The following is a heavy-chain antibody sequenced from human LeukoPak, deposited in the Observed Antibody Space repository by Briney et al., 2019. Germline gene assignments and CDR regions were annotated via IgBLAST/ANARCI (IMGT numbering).Heavy chain of an antibody. D-gene: IGHD6-13*01. CDR3: ARGSTGYSSSWYQYYVY. J-gene: IGHJ4*02. CDR1: GGSISSGGYY. V-gene: IGHV4-31*11. Sequence: KTSETLSLTCAVSGGSISSGGYYWSWIRQHPGKGLEWIGYIYYSGSTYYNPSLKSRVTISVDTSKNQFSLKLSSVTAADTAVYYCARGSTGYSSSWYQYYVYWGQGTLVTVSS. CDR2: IYYSGST.